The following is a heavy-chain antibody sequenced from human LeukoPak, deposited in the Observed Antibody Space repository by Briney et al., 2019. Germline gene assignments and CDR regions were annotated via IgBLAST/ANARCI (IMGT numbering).Heavy chain of an antibody. D-gene: IGHD6-13*01. CDR1: GGSFSGYY. Sequence: SETLSLTCAVYGGSFSGYYWSWIRQPPGKGLEWLGEINHSGSTNYNPSLKSRVTISVDTSKNQFSLKLSSVTAADTAVYYCTRGGPSTVAAAGSVADYWGQGTLVTVSS. CDR3: TRGGPSTVAAAGSVADY. V-gene: IGHV4-34*01. J-gene: IGHJ4*02. CDR2: INHSGST.